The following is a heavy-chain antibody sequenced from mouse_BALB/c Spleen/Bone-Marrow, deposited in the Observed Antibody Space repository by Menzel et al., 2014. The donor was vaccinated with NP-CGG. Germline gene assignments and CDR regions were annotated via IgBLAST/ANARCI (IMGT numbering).Heavy chain of an antibody. CDR3: ARWGKGAWFAY. D-gene: IGHD1-3*01. J-gene: IGHJ3*01. CDR1: DYSITSGYS. Sequence: VKVDESGPDLVKPSQSLSLTCTVTDYSITSGYSWHWFRQFPGNKLEWMGYIHYSGITNYSPSLKSRISFTRNSSKNQFFLHLNSVTTEDTATYYCARWGKGAWFAYWGQGTLVTVSA. V-gene: IGHV3-1*02. CDR2: IHYSGIT.